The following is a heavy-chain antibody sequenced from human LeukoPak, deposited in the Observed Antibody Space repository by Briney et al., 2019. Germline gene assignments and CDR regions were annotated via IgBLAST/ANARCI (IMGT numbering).Heavy chain of an antibody. Sequence: SETLSLTCTVSGGFISSSSYYWGWIRQPPGKGLEWIGSIHYSGSTYYNPSLKSRVTISVDTSKNQFSLKLSSVTAADTAVYYCARKLSGSYGGYNWFDPWGQGTLVTVSS. CDR3: ARKLSGSYGGYNWFDP. CDR2: IHYSGST. J-gene: IGHJ5*02. CDR1: GGFISSSSYY. V-gene: IGHV4-39*07. D-gene: IGHD1-26*01.